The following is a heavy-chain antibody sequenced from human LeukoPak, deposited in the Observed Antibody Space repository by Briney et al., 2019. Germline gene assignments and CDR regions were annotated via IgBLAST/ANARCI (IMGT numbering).Heavy chain of an antibody. CDR1: GFTVSHNY. CDR2: IYIDGTT. J-gene: IGHJ4*02. V-gene: IGHV3-53*01. D-gene: IGHD6-13*01. Sequence: GGSLRLSCAASGFTVSHNYMTWVRQAPGKGLEWISVIYIDGTTYYADSVKGRFTISRDQANNTLYLQMNTLRDEDTAVYYCARGPRYSFYWGQGTLVSVSS. CDR3: ARGPRYSFY.